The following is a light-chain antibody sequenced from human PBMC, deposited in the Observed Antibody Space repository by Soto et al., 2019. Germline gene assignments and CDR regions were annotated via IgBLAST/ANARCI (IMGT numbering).Light chain of an antibody. CDR2: GAS. CDR3: QKYGSSPLT. Sequence: EIVLTQSPGTLSFSPGERATLSCRASQSVSSSYLAWYQQKTGQAPRLLIYGASSRATGIPDRLSGSGSGTDLNLTISRLEPEDFAVYYCQKYGSSPLTCGGGTKVDIK. J-gene: IGKJ4*01. V-gene: IGKV3-20*01. CDR1: QSVSSSY.